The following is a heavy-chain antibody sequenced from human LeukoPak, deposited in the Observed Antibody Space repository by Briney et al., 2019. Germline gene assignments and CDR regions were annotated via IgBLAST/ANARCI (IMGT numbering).Heavy chain of an antibody. CDR2: IYTSGST. CDR3: ARDNSNSNYGYYYYYMDV. V-gene: IGHV4-4*07. D-gene: IGHD4-11*01. J-gene: IGHJ6*03. Sequence: SETLSLTCTVSGGSISSYYWSWIRQPAGKGLEWIGRIYTSGSTNYNPSLKSRVTMSVDTSKNQFSLKLSSVTAADTAVYYCARDNSNSNYGYYYYYMDVWGKGTTVTVSS. CDR1: GGSISSYY.